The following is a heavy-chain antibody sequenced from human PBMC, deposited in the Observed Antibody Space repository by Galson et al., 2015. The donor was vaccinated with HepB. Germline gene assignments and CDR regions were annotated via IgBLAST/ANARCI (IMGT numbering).Heavy chain of an antibody. V-gene: IGHV4-39*01. CDR2: IYYSGST. CDR1: GGSISSSSYY. CDR3: ARPLIAAAGRYWYFDL. Sequence: LSLTCTVSGGSISSSSYYWGWIRQPPGKGLEWIGSIYYSGSTYYNPSLKSRVTISVDTSKNQFSLKLSSVTAADTAVYYCARPLIAAAGRYWYFDLWGRGTLVTVSS. D-gene: IGHD6-13*01. J-gene: IGHJ2*01.